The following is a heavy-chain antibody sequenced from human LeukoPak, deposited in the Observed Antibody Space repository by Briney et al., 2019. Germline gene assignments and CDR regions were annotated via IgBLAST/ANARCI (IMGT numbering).Heavy chain of an antibody. D-gene: IGHD3-9*01. Sequence: GGSLRLSCAASGFTFDDYAMHWVRQAPGKGLEWVSGISWNSGSIGYADSVKGRFTISRDNAKNSLYLQMNSLRAEDTALYYCAKANRGILTGENWFDPWGQGTLVAVSS. CDR1: GFTFDDYA. J-gene: IGHJ5*02. CDR2: ISWNSGSI. V-gene: IGHV3-9*01. CDR3: AKANRGILTGENWFDP.